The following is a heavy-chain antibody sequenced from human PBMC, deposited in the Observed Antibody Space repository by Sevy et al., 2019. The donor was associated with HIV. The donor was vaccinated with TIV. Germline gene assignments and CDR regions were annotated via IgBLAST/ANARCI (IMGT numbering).Heavy chain of an antibody. D-gene: IGHD6-6*01. V-gene: IGHV3-48*01. CDR3: ARGLAALPGYYYGMDV. Sequence: GGSLRLSCAASGFPFSSYGMNWVRQAPGKGLEWVSYISDISSAIYYADSVKGRFTITRDNAKKSMYLQMNSLRADDTAVYYCARGLAALPGYYYGMDVWGQGTTVTVSS. CDR1: GFPFSSYG. CDR2: ISDISSAI. J-gene: IGHJ6*02.